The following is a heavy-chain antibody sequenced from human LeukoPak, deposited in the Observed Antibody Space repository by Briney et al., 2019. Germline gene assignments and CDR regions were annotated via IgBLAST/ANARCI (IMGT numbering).Heavy chain of an antibody. CDR2: INHSGST. V-gene: IGHV4-34*01. CDR3: AREGTDYGDYYFDY. Sequence: SETLSLTCAVYGGSFSGYYWSWIRQPPGKGLEWIGEINHSGSTNYNPSLKSRVTISVDTSKNQFSLKLSSVTAADTAVYYCAREGTDYGDYYFDYWGQGTLVTVSS. D-gene: IGHD4-17*01. CDR1: GGSFSGYY. J-gene: IGHJ4*02.